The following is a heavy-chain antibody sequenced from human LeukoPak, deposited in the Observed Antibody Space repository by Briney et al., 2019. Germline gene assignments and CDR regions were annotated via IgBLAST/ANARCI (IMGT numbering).Heavy chain of an antibody. J-gene: IGHJ4*02. Sequence: TSETLSLTCTVSGGSISSSSYYWGWIRQPPGRGLEWIGSIYYSGSTYYNPSLKSRVTKSVDTSKNQFSLKLSSVTAADTAVYYCARHPAKRGLRPTYYFDYWGRGTLVTVSS. V-gene: IGHV4-39*01. CDR3: ARHPAKRGLRPTYYFDY. D-gene: IGHD5-12*01. CDR2: IYYSGST. CDR1: GGSISSSSYY.